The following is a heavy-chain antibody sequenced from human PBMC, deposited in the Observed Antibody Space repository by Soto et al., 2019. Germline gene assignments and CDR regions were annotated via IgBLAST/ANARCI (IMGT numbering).Heavy chain of an antibody. J-gene: IGHJ5*02. V-gene: IGHV1-18*01. CDR1: GYTFTSYG. Sequence: ASVKVSCKASGYTFTSYGISWVRQAPGQGLEWMGWISAYNGNTNYAQKLQGRVTMTTDTSTSTAYMELRSLRSDDTAVYYCARGQESPPQDYYDSSGYYIGWFDPWGQGTLVTVSS. D-gene: IGHD3-22*01. CDR3: ARGQESPPQDYYDSSGYYIGWFDP. CDR2: ISAYNGNT.